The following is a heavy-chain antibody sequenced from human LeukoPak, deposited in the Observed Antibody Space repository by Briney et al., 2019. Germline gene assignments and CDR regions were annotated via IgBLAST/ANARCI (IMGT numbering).Heavy chain of an antibody. Sequence: GGSLRLSCAASGFDFSSYAMSWVRQPPGKGLEWVSVISRRDDYTYYADSVKGRFTISRDNSKNTLYLQTNSLRAEDTAVYYCANDYRSGSFHDFWGQGTLVTVSS. CDR1: GFDFSSYA. V-gene: IGHV3-23*01. J-gene: IGHJ4*02. D-gene: IGHD3-10*01. CDR3: ANDYRSGSFHDF. CDR2: ISRRDDYT.